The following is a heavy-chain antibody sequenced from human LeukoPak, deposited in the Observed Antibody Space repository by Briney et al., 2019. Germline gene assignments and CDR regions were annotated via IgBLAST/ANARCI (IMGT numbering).Heavy chain of an antibody. D-gene: IGHD5-24*01. Sequence: PGGSLRLSCAASGFTVSSNYMSWVRQAPGKGLEWVSVIYSGGSTYYADSVKGRFTISRDNPKNTLYLQMNSLRAEDTAVYYCARDQARDDYNRNGGYMDVWGKGTTVTVSS. CDR1: GFTVSSNY. J-gene: IGHJ6*03. CDR2: IYSGGST. V-gene: IGHV3-53*01. CDR3: ARDQARDDYNRNGGYMDV.